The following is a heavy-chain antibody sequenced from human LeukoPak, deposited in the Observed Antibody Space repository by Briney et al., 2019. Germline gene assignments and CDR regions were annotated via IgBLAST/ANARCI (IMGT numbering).Heavy chain of an antibody. CDR2: LYSGGDT. V-gene: IGHV3-53*01. CDR1: GFTVGSKY. J-gene: IGHJ4*02. Sequence: GGSLRLSCAASGFTVGSKYVNWVRQPPGKGLEWVSILYSGGDTYYSDSVKGRFTISRDNSRNTLSLQMNSLRAEDTAVYYCAKGLRVPGYWGQGTLVTVSS. CDR3: AKGLRVPGY. D-gene: IGHD3-10*01.